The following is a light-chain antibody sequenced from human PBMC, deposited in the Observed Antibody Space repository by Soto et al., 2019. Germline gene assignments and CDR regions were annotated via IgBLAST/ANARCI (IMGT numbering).Light chain of an antibody. CDR1: QSISTY. V-gene: IGKV1-39*01. J-gene: IGKJ1*01. CDR2: ATS. CDR3: QQSYSTPPGT. Sequence: DIQMTQSPSSLSASVVDRATITCRASQSISTYLIWYQQKPGKAPKLLIYATSSLQSGVPSRFSGSGSGTDFTLTISSLQPEDFATYYCQQSYSTPPGTFGQGTKVDIK.